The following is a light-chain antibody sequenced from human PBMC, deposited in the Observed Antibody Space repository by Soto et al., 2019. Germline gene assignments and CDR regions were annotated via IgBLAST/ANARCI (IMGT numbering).Light chain of an antibody. J-gene: IGLJ1*01. CDR3: CSYAGSYTHYV. Sequence: QSALTQPRSVSGSPGQSVTISCTGTSSDVGGYEYVSWYKQHPGKAPKLMIYDVSKRPSGVPDRFSGSKSGNTASLTISGLQAEDEADYYCCSYAGSYTHYVFATGTKLTVL. CDR2: DVS. CDR1: SSDVGGYEY. V-gene: IGLV2-11*01.